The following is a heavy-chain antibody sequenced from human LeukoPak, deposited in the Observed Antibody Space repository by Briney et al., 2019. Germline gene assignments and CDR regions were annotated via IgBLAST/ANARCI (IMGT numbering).Heavy chain of an antibody. Sequence: VASVKVSCKTSAYSFTGYFFHWIRQAPGQGLEWMGWINANSGDTNYAQKFQGRVTMTGDTPISTAYMELTRLRSDDTAVYYCARYGVIDAFAIWGQGTMVTVSS. CDR3: ARYGVIDAFAI. D-gene: IGHD3-10*01. J-gene: IGHJ3*02. CDR2: INANSGDT. V-gene: IGHV1-2*02. CDR1: AYSFTGYF.